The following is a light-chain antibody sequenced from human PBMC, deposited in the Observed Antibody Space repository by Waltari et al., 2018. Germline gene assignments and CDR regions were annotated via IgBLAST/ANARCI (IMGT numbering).Light chain of an antibody. J-gene: IGLJ1*01. CDR2: GKN. CDR1: SLRSYY. V-gene: IGLV3-19*01. CDR3: NSRDSSGNHRHV. Sequence: SSELTQDPAVSVALGQTVRITCQGDSLRSYYASWYQKKPGQAPVLVIYGKNNRPSGIPDRFSGSSSGNTASLTITGAQAEDEADYYCNSRDSSGNHRHVFGTGTKVTVL.